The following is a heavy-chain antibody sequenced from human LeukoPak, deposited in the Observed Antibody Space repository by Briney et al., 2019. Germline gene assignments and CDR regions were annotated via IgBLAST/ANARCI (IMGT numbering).Heavy chain of an antibody. D-gene: IGHD1-26*01. Sequence: ASVKVSCKASRYTFTGYYMHWVRQATGQGLEWMGWMNPNSGNTGYAQKFQGRVTITRNTSISTAYMELSSLRSEDTAVYYCARSPWELDYWGQGTLVTVSS. CDR1: RYTFTGYY. CDR3: ARSPWELDY. J-gene: IGHJ4*02. CDR2: MNPNSGNT. V-gene: IGHV1-8*03.